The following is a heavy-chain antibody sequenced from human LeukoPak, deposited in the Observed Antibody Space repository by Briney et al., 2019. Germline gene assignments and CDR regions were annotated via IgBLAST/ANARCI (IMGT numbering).Heavy chain of an antibody. Sequence: GGSLRLSCAASGFTLSSYWMHWVRHAPGKGLVWGLRIKSDGRTNYADSVKGRFTISRDNAKNTVSLQMNSLRAEDTGVYYCARAPSEIGSYYPEYFRHWGQGTLVIVSS. J-gene: IGHJ1*01. CDR2: IKSDGRT. V-gene: IGHV3-74*01. CDR3: ARAPSEIGSYYPEYFRH. D-gene: IGHD3-10*01. CDR1: GFTLSSYW.